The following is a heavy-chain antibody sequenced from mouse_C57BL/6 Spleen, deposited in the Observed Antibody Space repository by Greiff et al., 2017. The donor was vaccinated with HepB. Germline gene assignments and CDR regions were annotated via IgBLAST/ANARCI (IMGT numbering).Heavy chain of an antibody. CDR2: ISSGGSYT. V-gene: IGHV5-6*02. CDR3: ARRRNDGLDY. CDR1: GFTFSSYG. Sequence: EVKLMESGGDLVKPGGSLKLSCAASGFTFSSYGMSWVRQTPDKRLEWVATISSGGSYTYYPDSVKGRFTISRDNAKNTLYLQMSSLKSEDTAMYYCARRRNDGLDYWGQGTTLTVSS. J-gene: IGHJ2*01. D-gene: IGHD2-3*01.